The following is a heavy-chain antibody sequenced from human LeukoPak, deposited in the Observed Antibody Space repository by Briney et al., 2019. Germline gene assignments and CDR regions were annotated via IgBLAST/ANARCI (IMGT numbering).Heavy chain of an antibody. V-gene: IGHV1-8*01. CDR3: ARFGLQLWLNYYYYGMDV. J-gene: IGHJ6*02. CDR1: GYTFTSYD. Sequence: SVKVSCKASGYTFTSYDINWVRQATGQGLEWMGWMNPNSGNTGYAQKFQGRVTMTRNTSISTAYMELSSLRSEDTAVYYCARFGLQLWLNYYYYGMDVWGQGTTVTVSS. D-gene: IGHD5-18*01. CDR2: MNPNSGNT.